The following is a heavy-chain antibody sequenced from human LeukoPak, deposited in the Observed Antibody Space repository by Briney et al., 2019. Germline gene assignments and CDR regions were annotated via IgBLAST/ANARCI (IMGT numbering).Heavy chain of an antibody. V-gene: IGHV4-30-2*01. CDR1: GGSISSGGYS. J-gene: IGHJ5*02. CDR2: IYHSGST. D-gene: IGHD4-17*01. Sequence: PSETLSLTCAVSGGSISSGGYSWSWIRQPPGKGLEWIGYIYHSGSTYYNPSLKSRVTISVDRSKNQFSLKLSSVTAADTAVYYCARGVYDYGDYDWFDPWGQGTLVTVSS. CDR3: ARGVYDYGDYDWFDP.